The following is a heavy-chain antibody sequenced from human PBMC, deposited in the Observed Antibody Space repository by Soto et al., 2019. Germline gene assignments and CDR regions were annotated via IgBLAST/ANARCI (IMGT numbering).Heavy chain of an antibody. V-gene: IGHV3-30*18. CDR1: GFTFSSYG. J-gene: IGHJ4*02. CDR2: ISYDGSNK. CDR3: AKEFSDYGESLGY. D-gene: IGHD4-17*01. Sequence: GGSLRLSCAASGFTFSSYGMHWVRQAPGKGLEWVAVISYDGSNKYYADSVKGRFTISRDNSKNTLYLQMNSLRAEDTAVYYCAKEFSDYGESLGYWGQGTLVTVSS.